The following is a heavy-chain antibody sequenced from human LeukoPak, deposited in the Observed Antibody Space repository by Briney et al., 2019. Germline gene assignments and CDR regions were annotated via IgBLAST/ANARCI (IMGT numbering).Heavy chain of an antibody. CDR2: IYTSGGT. CDR1: GGSISNLDYY. J-gene: IGHJ3*01. Sequence: PSETLSLTCTVSGGSISNLDYYWTWIRQPAGKRLEWIGRIYTSGGTNYNPSLKSRVTMSVDKSKNQISLNLASLTAADTALYYCVGRGSSSGTFDVWGPGTFVTVSS. CDR3: VGRGSSSGTFDV. V-gene: IGHV4-61*02. D-gene: IGHD2-2*01.